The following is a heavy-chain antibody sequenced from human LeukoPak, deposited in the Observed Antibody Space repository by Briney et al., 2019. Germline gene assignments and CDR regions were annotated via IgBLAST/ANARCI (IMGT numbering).Heavy chain of an antibody. CDR1: GGSISSYY. J-gene: IGHJ4*02. CDR3: ARLNHVVATATQHHYFDY. D-gene: IGHD2-21*02. V-gene: IGHV4-59*08. Sequence: PSETLSLTCTVSGGSISSYYWSWIRQPPGKGLEWIGYIYYSGSTNYNPSLKSRVTISVDTSKNQFSLKLSSVTAADTAVYYCARLNHVVATATQHHYFDYWGQGTLVTVSS. CDR2: IYYSGST.